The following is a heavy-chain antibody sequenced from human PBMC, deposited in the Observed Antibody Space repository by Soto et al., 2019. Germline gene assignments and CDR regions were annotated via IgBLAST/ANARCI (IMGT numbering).Heavy chain of an antibody. D-gene: IGHD6-19*01. Sequence: QVQLQESGPGLVKPSGTLSLTCAVSGDSISNSRWWTWVRQPPGKGLEWIVDIFHSGDTNYNPSLKSVVVISVDKSQTQFSLKVSSVTAADTAVYYCAYSTGWYRHDVWGQGTLVSVSS. CDR2: IFHSGDT. J-gene: IGHJ3*01. CDR1: GDSISNSRW. CDR3: AYSTGWYRHDV. V-gene: IGHV4-4*02.